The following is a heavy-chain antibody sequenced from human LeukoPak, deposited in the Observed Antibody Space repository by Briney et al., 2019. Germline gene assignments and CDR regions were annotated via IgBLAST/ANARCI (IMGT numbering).Heavy chain of an antibody. V-gene: IGHV4-59*01. CDR2: IYYSGST. CDR3: ARGEIEMATIAGPFDY. CDR1: GGSISSYY. Sequence: PSETLSLTCTVSGGSISSYYWSWIRQPPGKGPEWIGYIYYSGSTNYNPSLKSRVTISVDKSKNQFSLKLSSVTAADTAVYYCARGEIEMATIAGPFDYWGQGTLVTVSS. D-gene: IGHD5-24*01. J-gene: IGHJ4*02.